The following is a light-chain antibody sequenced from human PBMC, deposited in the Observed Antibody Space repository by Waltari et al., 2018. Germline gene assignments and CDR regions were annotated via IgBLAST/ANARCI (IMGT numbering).Light chain of an antibody. Sequence: QSALTPPASVSGSPGQSITISCTGTSNDVGGHDHAPWYQQHPGKAPKLMIYDGSDRPSGVSNRFSGSKSGNTASLTISGLQAEDEAEYYCTSYATGSSYIFGGGTKVTVL. CDR3: TSYATGSSYI. V-gene: IGLV2-14*03. CDR1: SNDVGGHDH. CDR2: DGS. J-gene: IGLJ1*01.